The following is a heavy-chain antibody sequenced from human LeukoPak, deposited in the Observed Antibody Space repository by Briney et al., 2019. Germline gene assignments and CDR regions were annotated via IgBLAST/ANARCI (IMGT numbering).Heavy chain of an antibody. CDR2: IYYSGST. CDR1: GGSISSNSYY. D-gene: IGHD2-8*01. J-gene: IGHJ5*02. Sequence: SETLSLTCTVSGGSISSNSYYWGWIRQPPGKGLEWIGSIYYSGSTYYNPSLKSRVTISVDTSKNQSSLKLSSVTAADTAVYYCARLLYCFNGVCFNWFDPWGQGTLVTVSS. V-gene: IGHV4-39*01. CDR3: ARLLYCFNGVCFNWFDP.